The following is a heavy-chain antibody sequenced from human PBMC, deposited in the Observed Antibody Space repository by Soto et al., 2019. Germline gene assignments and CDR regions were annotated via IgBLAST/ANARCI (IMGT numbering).Heavy chain of an antibody. J-gene: IGHJ4*02. Sequence: GGSLRLSCEVSGFTFGSYLMIWVRQAPGKGLEWVSSISSRSSDIYYADSVKGRFTISRDNAKNSLYLQMNSLRAEDTAVYHCARDQGKTFDHWGQGTLVTVSS. V-gene: IGHV3-21*01. CDR2: ISSRSSDI. CDR3: ARDQGKTFDH. CDR1: GFTFGSYL.